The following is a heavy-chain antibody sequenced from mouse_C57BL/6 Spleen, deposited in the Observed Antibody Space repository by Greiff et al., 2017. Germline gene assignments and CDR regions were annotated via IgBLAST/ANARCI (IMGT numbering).Heavy chain of an antibody. CDR3: ARYYYGRSSYYFDY. Sequence: VQLQQPGAELVKPGASVKMSCNASGYTFTSYWITWVQQRPGHGLEWIGDIYPGSGSTNYNEKFKSNATLTVDTSSSTAYMQRSSLTSEDSAVYYCARYYYGRSSYYFDYWGQGTTLTVSS. CDR2: IYPGSGST. V-gene: IGHV1-55*01. CDR1: GYTFTSYW. J-gene: IGHJ2*01. D-gene: IGHD1-1*01.